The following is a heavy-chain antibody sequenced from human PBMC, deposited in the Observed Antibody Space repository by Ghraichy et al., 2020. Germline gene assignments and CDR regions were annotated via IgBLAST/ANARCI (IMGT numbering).Heavy chain of an antibody. V-gene: IGHV1-69*13. D-gene: IGHD6-19*01. CDR2: IFHIFGTA. CDR3: ARYSSGNRQYYGMDV. CDR1: GGTFSSYA. J-gene: IGHJ6*02. Sequence: SVKVSCKASGGTFSSYAISWVRQAPGQGLEWMGGIFHIFGTANYAQKFQGRVTITADESTSTAYMELSSLRSEDTAVYYCARYSSGNRQYYGMDVWGQGTTVTVSS.